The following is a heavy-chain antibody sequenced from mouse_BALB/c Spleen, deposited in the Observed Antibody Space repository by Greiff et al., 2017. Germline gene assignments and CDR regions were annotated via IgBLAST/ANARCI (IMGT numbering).Heavy chain of an antibody. CDR1: GFTFSSYA. CDR2: ISSGGSYT. D-gene: IGHD2-1*01. Sequence: EVQVVESGGGLVKPGGSLKLSCAASGFTFSSYAMSWVRQSPEKRLEWVAEISSGGSYTYYPDTVTGRFTISRDNAKNTLYLEMSSLRSEDTAMYYCARGKYGNAMDYWGQGTSVTVSS. CDR3: ARGKYGNAMDY. V-gene: IGHV5-9-4*01. J-gene: IGHJ4*01.